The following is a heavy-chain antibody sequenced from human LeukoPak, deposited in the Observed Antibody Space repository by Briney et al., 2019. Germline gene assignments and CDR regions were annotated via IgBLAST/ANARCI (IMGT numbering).Heavy chain of an antibody. CDR1: GGSISSYY. V-gene: IGHV4-59*01. Sequence: SETLSLTCTVSGGSISSYYWSWIRQPPGKGLEWIGYIYYSGTTSYNPSLKSRITISIDTSKNQFTLKLNSVTAADTAVYYRARESGNSWADYWGQGTLVTVSS. CDR3: ARESGNSWADY. CDR2: IYYSGTT. J-gene: IGHJ4*02. D-gene: IGHD6-13*01.